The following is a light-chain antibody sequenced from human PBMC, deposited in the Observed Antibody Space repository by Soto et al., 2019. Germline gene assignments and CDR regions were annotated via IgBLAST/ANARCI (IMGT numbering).Light chain of an antibody. J-gene: IGLJ3*02. V-gene: IGLV1-47*01. CDR1: SSNIGTNY. Sequence: QSVLTQPPSASGTPGQRVTISCSGSSSNIGTNYIYWYQHLPGVAPKLLIYTSDQRPSGVPDRFSGSKSGTSASLAISGLRSEDAADYYCAAWDDSLSGPNWIFGGGTKVTVL. CDR3: AAWDDSLSGPNWI. CDR2: TSD.